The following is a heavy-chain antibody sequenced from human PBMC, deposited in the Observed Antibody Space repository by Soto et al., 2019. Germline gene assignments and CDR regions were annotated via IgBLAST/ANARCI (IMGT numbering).Heavy chain of an antibody. D-gene: IGHD4-17*01. CDR1: GFTFSSYG. Sequence: QVQLVESGGGVVQPGRSLRLSCAASGFTFSSYGMHWVRQAPGKGLEGVAFISYDGSNKYYSDSVKGRFTISRDNSKNTLYLQMNSLRAEDTAVYYCAKDTAYGDYVYFQHWGQGTLVTVSS. CDR2: ISYDGSNK. J-gene: IGHJ1*01. CDR3: AKDTAYGDYVYFQH. V-gene: IGHV3-30*18.